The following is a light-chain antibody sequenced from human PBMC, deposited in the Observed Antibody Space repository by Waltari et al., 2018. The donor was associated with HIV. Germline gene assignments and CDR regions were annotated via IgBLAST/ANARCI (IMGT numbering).Light chain of an antibody. CDR2: EVT. CDR3: CSYAGNYPVL. CDR1: SSDVGGYNY. J-gene: IGLJ3*02. Sequence: QSALTQPASVSGSPGQSITISCTGTSSDVGGYNYVSWYQQHPGKAPKLMIYEVTKRPSGVPDRFSGSKSGNTASLTISGLQAEDEADYYCCSYAGNYPVLFGGGTKLTVL. V-gene: IGLV2-11*01.